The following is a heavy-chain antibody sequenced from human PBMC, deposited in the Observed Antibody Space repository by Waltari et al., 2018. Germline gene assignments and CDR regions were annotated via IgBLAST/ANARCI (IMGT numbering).Heavy chain of an antibody. CDR3: AKSGFGESYDAFDI. D-gene: IGHD3-10*01. J-gene: IGHJ3*02. CDR1: GFTFTGYA. V-gene: IGHV3-23*04. CDR2: ISGSGGST. Sequence: EVQLVVSGGGWVQPGGSLRPSCAASGFTFTGYAISCVRKAPGKGLEWVSAISGSGGSTYYADSVKGRFTISRDNAKNTLYLQMNSLRAEDTAVYYCAKSGFGESYDAFDIWGQGTMVTVSS.